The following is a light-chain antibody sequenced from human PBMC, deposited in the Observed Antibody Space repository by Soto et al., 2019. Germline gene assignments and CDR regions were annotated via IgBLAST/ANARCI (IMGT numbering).Light chain of an antibody. CDR1: QSVLYSSNHKNY. V-gene: IGKV4-1*01. J-gene: IGKJ3*01. CDR2: WAS. CDR3: QQYFSAPFT. Sequence: DVVMTQSPDSLTVSLGERATINCKSSQSVLYSSNHKNYLAWYQQKPRQPPQLLISWASTRESGVPDRFSGSGSGTDFTLTISSLQAEDVAVYYCQQYFSAPFTFGTGTKVDIK.